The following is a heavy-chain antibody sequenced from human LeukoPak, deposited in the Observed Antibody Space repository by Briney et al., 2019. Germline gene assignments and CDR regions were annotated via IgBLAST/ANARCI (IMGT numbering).Heavy chain of an antibody. Sequence: SETLSLTCTVSGGSISSYYWSWIRQPAEKGLEWIGRFYSSGSTNCNPSLTSRATISLDKSKNQFSLKLTSVTAADTAVYYCARGGAAGDAFDIWGQGTMVTVSS. D-gene: IGHD1-14*01. CDR3: ARGGAAGDAFDI. J-gene: IGHJ3*02. V-gene: IGHV4-4*07. CDR1: GGSISSYY. CDR2: FYSSGST.